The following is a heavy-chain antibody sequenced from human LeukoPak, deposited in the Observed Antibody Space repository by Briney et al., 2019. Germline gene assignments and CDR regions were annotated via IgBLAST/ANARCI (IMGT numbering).Heavy chain of an antibody. CDR1: GGSISSSS. CDR2: IWYSGST. V-gene: IGHV4-59*12. J-gene: IGHJ4*02. Sequence: SETLSLTCTVSGGSISSSSWSWVRQDPGKRLEWIGFIWYSGSTNYNPSLKSRVAISVDKSKNQFSLKLSSVTAADTAVYYCARDLGDGYNRGYYFDYWGQGTLVTVSS. CDR3: ARDLGDGYNRGYYFDY. D-gene: IGHD5-24*01.